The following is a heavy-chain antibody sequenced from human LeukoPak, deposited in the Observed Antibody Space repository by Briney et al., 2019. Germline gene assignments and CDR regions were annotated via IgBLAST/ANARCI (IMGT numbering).Heavy chain of an antibody. CDR2: IYYSGST. CDR1: GGSLSSYY. D-gene: IGHD3-22*01. V-gene: IGHV4-59*01. CDR3: ARGYDSSGSIPAHFDY. Sequence: PSETLSLTCTVSGGSLSSYYWSWIRQPPGKGLEWIGYIYYSGSTNYNPSLTSRVTISVDTSKNQFSLKLSSVTAADTAVYYCARGYDSSGSIPAHFDYWGQGTLVTVSS. J-gene: IGHJ4*02.